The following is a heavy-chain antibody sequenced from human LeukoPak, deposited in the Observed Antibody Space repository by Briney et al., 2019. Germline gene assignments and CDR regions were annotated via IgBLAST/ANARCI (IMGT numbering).Heavy chain of an antibody. D-gene: IGHD5-12*01. CDR2: IRSKAYGGTT. Sequence: GGSLRLSCTASGFTFGDYAMSWVRQAPGKGLEWVGFIRSKAYGGTTEYAASVKGRFSTSRDDSKSIAYLQMNSLKTEDTAVYYCDGDSLVAGYDYYMDVWGKGTTVTVSS. CDR3: DGDSLVAGYDYYMDV. V-gene: IGHV3-49*04. J-gene: IGHJ6*03. CDR1: GFTFGDYA.